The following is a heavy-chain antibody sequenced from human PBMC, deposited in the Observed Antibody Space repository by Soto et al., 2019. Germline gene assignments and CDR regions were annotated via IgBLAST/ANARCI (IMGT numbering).Heavy chain of an antibody. CDR3: ARDMGVTTI. Sequence: GGSLRLSCAASGFTFSSYAMSWVRQAPGKGLVWVAAIRCNGGNKYYADSVKGRFTISRDNSKNTLYLQMNSLRAEDTAVYYCARDMGVTTIWGQGTMVTVSS. CDR1: GFTFSSYA. CDR2: IRCNGGNK. D-gene: IGHD4-17*01. V-gene: IGHV3-23*01. J-gene: IGHJ3*02.